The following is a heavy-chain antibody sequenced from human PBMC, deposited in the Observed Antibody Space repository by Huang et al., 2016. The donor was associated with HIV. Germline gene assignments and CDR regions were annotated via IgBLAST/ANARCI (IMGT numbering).Heavy chain of an antibody. V-gene: IGHV4-34*02. J-gene: IGHJ4*02. Sequence: QVHLQQWGTGLLKPSETLSLTCVVYGGSFSGYYWTWIRQPPGKGLEWIGEINHSGNTNYNPSLRSRVTISVDTSKNQFSLNMTSVTAADTALYYCARKVHFLGSGVIFTWGQGTLVTVSP. CDR3: ARKVHFLGSGVIFT. D-gene: IGHD3-10*01. CDR1: GGSFSGYY. CDR2: INHSGNT.